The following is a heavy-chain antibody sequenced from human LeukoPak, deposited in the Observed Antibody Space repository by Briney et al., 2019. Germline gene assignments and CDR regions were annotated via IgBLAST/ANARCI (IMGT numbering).Heavy chain of an antibody. CDR3: ARDSSITMIVVVRRDAFDT. J-gene: IGHJ3*02. Sequence: ASVKVSCKASGYTFTGYYMHWVRQAPGQGLEWMGWINPNSGGTNYAQKFQGRVTMTRDTSISTAYMELSRLRSDDTAVYYCARDSSITMIVVVRRDAFDTWGQGTMVTVSS. CDR1: GYTFTGYY. V-gene: IGHV1-2*02. D-gene: IGHD3-22*01. CDR2: INPNSGGT.